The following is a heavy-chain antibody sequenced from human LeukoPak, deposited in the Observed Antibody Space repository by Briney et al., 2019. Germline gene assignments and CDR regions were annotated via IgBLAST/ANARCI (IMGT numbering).Heavy chain of an antibody. Sequence: ASVKVSCKASGYTFTSYDINWVRQPTAQGLEWMGWMNPNSGNTGYAQKFQGRVTITSNTSINKAYMELSSLRSEDTAVYYCARVGYSSGWYLSDYYYYMDVWGKGTTVTISS. CDR2: MNPNSGNT. CDR1: GYTFTSYD. CDR3: ARVGYSSGWYLSDYYYYMDV. D-gene: IGHD6-19*01. V-gene: IGHV1-8*01. J-gene: IGHJ6*03.